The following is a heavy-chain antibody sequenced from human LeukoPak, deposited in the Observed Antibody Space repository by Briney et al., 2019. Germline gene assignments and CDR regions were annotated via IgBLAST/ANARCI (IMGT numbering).Heavy chain of an antibody. J-gene: IGHJ4*02. D-gene: IGHD4-17*01. V-gene: IGHV4-30-4*01. CDR1: GGSISSGDYY. Sequence: PSETLSLTCTVSGGSISSGDYYWSWIRQPPGKGLEWIGYIYYSGSTYYNPSLKSRVTISVDTSKNQFSLKLSSVTAADTAVYYCAGTTVTPKHFDYWGQGTLVTVSS. CDR3: AGTTVTPKHFDY. CDR2: IYYSGST.